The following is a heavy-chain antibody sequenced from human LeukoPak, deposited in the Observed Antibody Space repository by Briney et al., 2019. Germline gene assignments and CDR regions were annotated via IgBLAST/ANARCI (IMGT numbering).Heavy chain of an antibody. V-gene: IGHV3-66*02. CDR1: GVTSNY. J-gene: IGHJ4*02. D-gene: IGHD6-6*01. CDR2: IYKGRTT. Sequence: GGSLSLACAASGVTSNYMTWVREAPGKGLEWGSVIYKGRTTNYADSVKGRLSLYRDNSKSTLFVYLQMNSLRTDDTALYYCGGGGEAARSLAYWGQGALVTVSS. CDR3: GGGGEAARSLAY.